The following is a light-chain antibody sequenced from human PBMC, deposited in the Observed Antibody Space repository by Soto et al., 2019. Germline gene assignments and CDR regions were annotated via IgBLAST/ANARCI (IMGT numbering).Light chain of an antibody. J-gene: IGLJ2*01. V-gene: IGLV2-8*01. CDR3: SSYAGSNNFVV. CDR1: SSDVGGYNY. Sequence: QSVLTQPPSASGSPGQSVTISCTGTSSDVGGYNYVSWYQQHPGKAPKLMIYEVSNRPSGVPDRFSGSKSGNTASLTVSGLQAEDEDDYYCSSYAGSNNFVVFGGGTKVTVL. CDR2: EVS.